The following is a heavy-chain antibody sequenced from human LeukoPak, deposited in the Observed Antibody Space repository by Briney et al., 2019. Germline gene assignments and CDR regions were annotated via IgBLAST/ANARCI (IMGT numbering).Heavy chain of an antibody. CDR1: GFTFSNYW. CDR3: ARGESWAFDY. Sequence: GGSLRLSCAASGFTFSNYWMSWVRQAPGKGLERVANIKQDGSEEYYVDSVKGRFTIYRDNAKKSLYLRMTSLRAEDTAVYYCARGESWAFDYWGQGTLVTVSS. J-gene: IGHJ4*02. CDR2: IKQDGSEE. V-gene: IGHV3-7*05. D-gene: IGHD1-26*01.